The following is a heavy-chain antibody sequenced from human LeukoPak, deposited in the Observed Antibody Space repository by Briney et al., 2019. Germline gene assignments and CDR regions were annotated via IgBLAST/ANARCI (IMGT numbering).Heavy chain of an antibody. CDR1: GDSISTYY. D-gene: IGHD2-2*01. V-gene: IGHV4-4*07. Sequence: SETLSLTCTLSGDSISTYYWSWIRQPAGKGLEWIGRIFTSGSTNYNPSLKSRVTMSLDTSKNQFSLKLSSVTAADTAVYYCARVSSTNLYYYYMDVWGKGTTVTVSS. CDR3: ARVSSTNLYYYYMDV. CDR2: IFTSGST. J-gene: IGHJ6*03.